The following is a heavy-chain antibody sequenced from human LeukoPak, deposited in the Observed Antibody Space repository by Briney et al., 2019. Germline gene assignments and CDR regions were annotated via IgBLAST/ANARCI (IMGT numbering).Heavy chain of an antibody. CDR1: GYTFTSHD. CDR3: ARGANMDTAMVY. D-gene: IGHD5-18*01. V-gene: IGHV1-8*01. Sequence: ASVKVSCKASGYTFTSHDINWVRQATGQGLEWMGWMNPNSGNTGYAQKFQGRVTMTRNTSISTAYMELSSLRSEDTAVYYCARGANMDTAMVYWGQGTLVAVSS. J-gene: IGHJ4*02. CDR2: MNPNSGNT.